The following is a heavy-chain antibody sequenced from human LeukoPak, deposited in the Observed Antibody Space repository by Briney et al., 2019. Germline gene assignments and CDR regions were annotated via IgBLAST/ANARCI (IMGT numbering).Heavy chain of an antibody. V-gene: IGHV3-23*01. J-gene: IGHJ4*02. Sequence: PGGSLRLSCAASGFTFSNYAMAWVRQAPGKEPEWVSVITGGGGDTYHIDSVKGRFTISRDNSKNTLYLQMNSLRAEDTAVYYCVVGGSPGYWGQGTLVTVSS. CDR2: ITGGGGDT. CDR1: GFTFSNYA. D-gene: IGHD2-15*01. CDR3: VVGGSPGY.